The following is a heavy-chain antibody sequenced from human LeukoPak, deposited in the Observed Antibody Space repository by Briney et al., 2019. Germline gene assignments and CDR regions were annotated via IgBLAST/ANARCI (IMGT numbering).Heavy chain of an antibody. CDR1: GFTFSSYG. CDR3: ASHWAQQLVSDY. D-gene: IGHD6-13*01. V-gene: IGHV3-30*03. Sequence: GGSLRLSCAASGFTFSSYGMHWVRQAPGKGLEWVAVISYDGSNKYYADSVKGRFTISRDNSKNTLYLQMNSLRAEDTAVYYCASHWAQQLVSDYWGQGILVTVSS. J-gene: IGHJ4*02. CDR2: ISYDGSNK.